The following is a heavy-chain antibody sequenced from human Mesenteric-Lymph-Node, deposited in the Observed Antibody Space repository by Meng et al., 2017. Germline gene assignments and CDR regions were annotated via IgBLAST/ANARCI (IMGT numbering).Heavy chain of an antibody. CDR3: ARALDYYDSSGYGPGAWYFDL. V-gene: IGHV1-69*06. J-gene: IGHJ2*01. CDR1: GGTFSSYA. Sequence: SVKVSCKASGGTFSSYAISWVRQAPGQGLEWMGGIIPIFGTANYAQKFQGRVTITADKSTSTAYMELSSLRSEDTAVYYCARALDYYDSSGYGPGAWYFDLWGLGTLVTVSS. D-gene: IGHD3-22*01. CDR2: IIPIFGTA.